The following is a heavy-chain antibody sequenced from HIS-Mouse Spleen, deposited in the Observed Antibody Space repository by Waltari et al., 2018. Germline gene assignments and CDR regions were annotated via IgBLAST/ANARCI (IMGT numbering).Heavy chain of an antibody. J-gene: IGHJ2*01. V-gene: IGHV4-39*07. Sequence: QLQLQESGPGLVKPSETLSLTCTVSGGSISSSSYYWGWIRQPPGKGLEGIGSIYYSGSTYYNPARKSRVTISVDTSKNQFSLKLRSVTAADTAVYYCAREIPYSSSWYDWYFDLWGRGTLVTVSS. CDR3: AREIPYSSSWYDWYFDL. D-gene: IGHD6-13*01. CDR1: GGSISSSSYY. CDR2: IYYSGST.